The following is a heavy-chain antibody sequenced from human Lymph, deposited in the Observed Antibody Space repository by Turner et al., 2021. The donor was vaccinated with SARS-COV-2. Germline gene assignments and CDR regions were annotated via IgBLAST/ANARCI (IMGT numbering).Heavy chain of an antibody. J-gene: IGHJ6*02. CDR1: GNTRNEVS. D-gene: IGHD3-3*01. Sequence: QVHLVQSGAEVRKPGAAAKVSCKVYGNTRNEVSRHVGRQVPGKGLEWMGGFGPEDGETIYAQKFQGRVTMTEDTSTDTAYMELRSLRSEDTAVYYCATGPYDFGSGPSPGYYGMDVWGQGTTVTVSS. V-gene: IGHV1-24*01. CDR3: ATGPYDFGSGPSPGYYGMDV. CDR2: FGPEDGET.